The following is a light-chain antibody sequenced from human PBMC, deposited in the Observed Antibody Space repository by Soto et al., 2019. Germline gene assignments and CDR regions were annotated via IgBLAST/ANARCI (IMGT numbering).Light chain of an antibody. CDR3: QQRSNWPIT. CDR1: QSVGTY. J-gene: IGKJ5*01. V-gene: IGKV3-11*01. CDR2: DAS. Sequence: EIVLTQSPVILSLSPGERATLSCRASQSVGTYLDWYQQKPGQAPRLLIYDASNRATGIPARFSGSGSGTDFTLTISRLEPDDLAVYYCQQRSNWPITFGQGTRLEIK.